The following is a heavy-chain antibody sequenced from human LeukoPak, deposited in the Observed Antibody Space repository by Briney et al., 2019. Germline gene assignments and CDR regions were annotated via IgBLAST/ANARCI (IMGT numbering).Heavy chain of an antibody. Sequence: SGGSLRLCCAASGFTFISYGMHWVSQAPGKGLEWVAFIRYDGSNKYYADSVKGRFTISRDNSKNTLYLQMNSLRAEDTAVYYCAQPISFDSSGYYLDYWGQGTLVTVSS. V-gene: IGHV3-30*02. J-gene: IGHJ4*02. CDR2: IRYDGSNK. CDR1: GFTFISYG. D-gene: IGHD3-22*01. CDR3: AQPISFDSSGYYLDY.